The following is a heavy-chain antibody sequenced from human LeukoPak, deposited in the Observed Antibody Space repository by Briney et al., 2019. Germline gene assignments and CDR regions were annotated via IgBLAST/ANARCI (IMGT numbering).Heavy chain of an antibody. J-gene: IGHJ4*02. CDR3: ASQSSGWYVGYFDY. CDR2: INPNSGGT. D-gene: IGHD6-19*01. Sequence: ASVKVSCKASGYTFTAYYMHRVRQAPGQGLEWMGWINPNSGGTNYAQKFQGRVTMTRDTSISTAYMELSSLRSDDTAVYYCASQSSGWYVGYFDYWGQGTLVTVSS. CDR1: GYTFTAYY. V-gene: IGHV1-2*02.